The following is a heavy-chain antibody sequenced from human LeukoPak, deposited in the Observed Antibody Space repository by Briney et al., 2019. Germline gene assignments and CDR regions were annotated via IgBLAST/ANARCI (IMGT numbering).Heavy chain of an antibody. CDR1: GFTFSSYA. V-gene: IGHV3-30*01. J-gene: IGHJ4*02. D-gene: IGHD5-24*01. Sequence: GGSLRLSCAASGFTFSSYAMRWVRRAPGKGLEWVAVISYDGSNKYYADSVKGRFTISRDNSKNTLYLQMNSLRAEDTAVYYCARGGDGYNYPVLCYWGQGTLVTVSS. CDR3: ARGGDGYNYPVLCY. CDR2: ISYDGSNK.